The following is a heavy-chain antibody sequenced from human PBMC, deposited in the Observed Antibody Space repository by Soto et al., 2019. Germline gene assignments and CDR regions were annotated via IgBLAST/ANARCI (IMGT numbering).Heavy chain of an antibody. CDR3: ARGSSIAGLYYGMDV. D-gene: IGHD6-6*01. CDR1: GGSISSGGYY. V-gene: IGHV4-31*03. J-gene: IGHJ6*02. CDR2: NYYSGIT. Sequence: SETLSLTCTVSGGSISSGGYYWTWIRQHPGKGLEWIGYNYYSGITYYNPSLKSRVTISLDTSKNQFSLKLSSVTAADTAVYYCARGSSIAGLYYGMDVGGQGTTVTVSS.